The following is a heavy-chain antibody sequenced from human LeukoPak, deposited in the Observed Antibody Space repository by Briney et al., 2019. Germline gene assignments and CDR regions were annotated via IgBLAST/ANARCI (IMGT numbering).Heavy chain of an antibody. CDR2: IYTSGST. CDR1: GGSISSYY. CDR3: ARDRTYYDSSGYIDY. V-gene: IGHV4-4*07. J-gene: IGHJ4*02. D-gene: IGHD3-22*01. Sequence: PSETLSLTCTVSGGSISSYYWSWIRQPAGKGLEWIGRIYTSGSTNYNPSLKSRVTISVDKSKNQFSLKLSSVTAADTAVYYCARDRTYYDSSGYIDYWGQGTLVTVSS.